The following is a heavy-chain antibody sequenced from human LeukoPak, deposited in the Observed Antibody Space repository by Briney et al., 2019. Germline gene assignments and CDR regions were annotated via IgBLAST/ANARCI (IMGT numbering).Heavy chain of an antibody. J-gene: IGHJ5*02. Sequence: PSETLSLTCAVYGGSFSGYYWSWIRQPPGKGLEWIGEINHGGSTNYNPSLKSRVTVSVDTSKNQFSLKLSSVTAADTAVYYCASRRSNVPPLSWGQGTLVTVSS. CDR1: GGSFSGYY. CDR3: ASRRSNVPPLS. CDR2: INHGGST. V-gene: IGHV4-34*01. D-gene: IGHD6-6*01.